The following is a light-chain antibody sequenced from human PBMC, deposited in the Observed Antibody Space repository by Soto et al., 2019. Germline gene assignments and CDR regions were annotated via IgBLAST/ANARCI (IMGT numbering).Light chain of an antibody. CDR1: SSNIGAGYD. V-gene: IGLV1-40*01. J-gene: IGLJ1*01. Sequence: QLVLTQPPSVSGAPGQRVTISFTGSSSNIGAGYDVHWYQQLPGTAPKLLIYGNSNRPSGVPDRFSGSKSGTSASLAITGLQAEDEADYYCQSYDSSLSRVFGTGTKLTVL. CDR2: GNS. CDR3: QSYDSSLSRV.